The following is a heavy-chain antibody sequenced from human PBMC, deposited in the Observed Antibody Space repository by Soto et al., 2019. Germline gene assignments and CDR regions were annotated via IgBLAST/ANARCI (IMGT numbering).Heavy chain of an antibody. CDR2: IIPIFGTA. D-gene: IGHD3-22*01. J-gene: IGHJ3*02. CDR3: ARDPSYYYDSSGYPGYAFDI. CDR1: GGTFSSYA. Sequence: SVKVSCKASGGTFSSYAISWVRQAPGQGLEWMGGIIPIFGTANCAQKFQGRVTITADESTSTAYMELSSLRSEDTAVYYCARDPSYYYDSSGYPGYAFDIWGQGTMVTVSS. V-gene: IGHV1-69*13.